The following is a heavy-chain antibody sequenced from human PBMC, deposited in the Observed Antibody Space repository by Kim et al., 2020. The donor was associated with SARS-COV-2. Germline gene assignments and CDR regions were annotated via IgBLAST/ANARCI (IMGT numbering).Heavy chain of an antibody. CDR3: ARRTLYDSSGYYYGGGAFDI. D-gene: IGHD3-22*01. V-gene: IGHV1-69*13. J-gene: IGHJ3*02. CDR1: GGTFSSYA. CDR2: IIPIFGTA. Sequence: SVKVSCKASGGTFSSYAISWVRQAPGQGLEWMGGIIPIFGTANYAQKFQGRVTITADESTSTAYMELSSLRSEDTAVYYCARRTLYDSSGYYYGGGAFDIWGQGTMVTVSS.